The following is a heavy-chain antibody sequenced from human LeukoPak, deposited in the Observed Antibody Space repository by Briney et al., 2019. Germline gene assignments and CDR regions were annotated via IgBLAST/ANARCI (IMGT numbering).Heavy chain of an antibody. CDR3: ARDPRDYGENYYYYYVDV. Sequence: SVKVSCKASRGTFSSYAISWVRQAPGQGLEWMGGIIPIFGTANYAQKFQGRVTITADESTSTAYMELSSLRPEDTAVYYCARDPRDYGENYYYYYVDVWGKGTTVTVSS. J-gene: IGHJ6*03. CDR1: RGTFSSYA. V-gene: IGHV1-69*13. D-gene: IGHD4-17*01. CDR2: IIPIFGTA.